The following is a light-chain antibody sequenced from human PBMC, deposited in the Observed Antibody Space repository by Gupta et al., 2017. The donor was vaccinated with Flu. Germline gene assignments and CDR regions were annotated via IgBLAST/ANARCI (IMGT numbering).Light chain of an antibody. CDR2: TNY. CDR1: SSNFGGRP. CDR3: AAWDDSLNAYV. Sequence: QSVVTQPPSASGTPGQRVTISCSGSSSNFGGRPVNWYQHLPGTAPKLLIFTNYQRPSGVPDRFSGSKSGTSASLAISGLQSEDEAVYYCAAWDDSLNAYVFGHGTKGTVL. V-gene: IGLV1-44*01. J-gene: IGLJ1*01.